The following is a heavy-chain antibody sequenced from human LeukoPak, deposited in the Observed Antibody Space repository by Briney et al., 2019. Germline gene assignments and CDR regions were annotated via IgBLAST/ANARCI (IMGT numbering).Heavy chain of an antibody. CDR3: ARDWYLDDIVVVPAAPYYYYGMDV. V-gene: IGHV1-8*01. CDR2: MNPNSGNT. CDR1: GYTFTSYD. Sequence: GASVKVSCKASGYTFTSYDINWVRQATGQGLEWTGWMNPNSGNTGYAQKFQGRVTMTRNTSISTAYMELSSLRSEDTAVYYCARDWYLDDIVVVPAAPYYYYGMDVWGQGTTVTVSS. J-gene: IGHJ6*02. D-gene: IGHD2-2*01.